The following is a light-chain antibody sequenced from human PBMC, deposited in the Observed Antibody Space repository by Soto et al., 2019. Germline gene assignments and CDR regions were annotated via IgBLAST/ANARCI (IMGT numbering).Light chain of an antibody. CDR3: KQSYSTHFT. J-gene: IGKJ4*01. Sequence: DIQMTQSPSTLSGSVGDRVTITCRASQTISSWLAWYQQKPGKAPKLLIYKASTLKSGVPSRFSGSGSGKDFTLTISSLQPEDFATYYCKQSYSTHFTFGGGTKVDIX. V-gene: IGKV1-5*03. CDR2: KAS. CDR1: QTISSW.